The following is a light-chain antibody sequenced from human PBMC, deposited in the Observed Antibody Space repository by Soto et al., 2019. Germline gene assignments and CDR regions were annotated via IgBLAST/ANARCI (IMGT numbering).Light chain of an antibody. CDR2: DVN. V-gene: IGLV2-11*01. CDR1: SSDFGGYNY. J-gene: IGLJ2*01. CDR3: CSYAVNDVL. Sequence: QSALTQPRSVSGSPGQSVTISCTGTSSDFGGYNYVSWYQQHPGKAPKLMSYDVNKRPSGVPDRFADSKSGNTASLTISGLQAQDEADYYCCSYAVNDVLFGEGTKLTVL.